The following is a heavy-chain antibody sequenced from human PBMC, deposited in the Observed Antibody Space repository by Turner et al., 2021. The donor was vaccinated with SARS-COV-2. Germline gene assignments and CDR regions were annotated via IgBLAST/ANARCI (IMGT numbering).Heavy chain of an antibody. J-gene: IGHJ4*02. CDR3: ASYYYDSSGYHYAFYY. CDR1: GGSISSYY. V-gene: IGHV4-59*01. CDR2: IYYSGST. D-gene: IGHD3-22*01. Sequence: QVQLQESGPGLVKPSETLSLTCTVSGGSISSYYWSWIRQPPGKGLEWIGYIYYSGSTNYNPSLKSRVTISVDTSKNQFSLKLSSVTAADTAVYYCASYYYDSSGYHYAFYYWGQGTLVTVSS.